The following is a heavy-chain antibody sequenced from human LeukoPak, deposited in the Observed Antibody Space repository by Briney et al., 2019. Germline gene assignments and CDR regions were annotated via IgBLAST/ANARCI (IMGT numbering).Heavy chain of an antibody. V-gene: IGHV3-48*04. CDR2: ISSSSSTI. J-gene: IGHJ4*02. Sequence: GGSLRLSCAASGFTFSSYSMNWVRQAPGKGLEWVSYISSSSSTIYYADSVKGRFTISRDNAKNSLYLQMNSLRAEDTAVYYCARDEEPTTLFWFGDPEGFDYWGQGTLVTVSS. D-gene: IGHD3-10*01. CDR3: ARDEEPTTLFWFGDPEGFDY. CDR1: GFTFSSYS.